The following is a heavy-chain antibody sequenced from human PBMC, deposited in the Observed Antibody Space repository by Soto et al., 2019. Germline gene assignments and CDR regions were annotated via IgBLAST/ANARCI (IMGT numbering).Heavy chain of an antibody. J-gene: IGHJ4*02. V-gene: IGHV4-59*08. D-gene: IGHD6-13*01. CDR2: IYYSGSA. CDR3: ARHSSAAAGTPYYFDY. Sequence: SETLSLTCTLSGGSISSYYCSWIRQPPGKGLEWIGYIYYSGSANYNPSLKSRVTISVDTSKNQFSLKLSSVTAADTAVYYCARHSSAAAGTPYYFDYWGQGNLVTVSS. CDR1: GGSISSYY.